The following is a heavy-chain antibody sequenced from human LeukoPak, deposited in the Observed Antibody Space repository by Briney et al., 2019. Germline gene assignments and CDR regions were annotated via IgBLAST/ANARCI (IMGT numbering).Heavy chain of an antibody. CDR3: TTDWKYSSGWYWAPSIIRLDEEGY. V-gene: IGHV3-74*01. CDR2: INSDGSST. D-gene: IGHD6-19*01. Sequence: GGSLRLSCAASGFTFSSYWMHWVRQAPGKGLVWVSRINSDGSSTNYADSVKGRFTIPRDNAKNTLYLQMNSLKTEDTAVYYCTTDWKYSSGWYWAPSIIRLDEEGYWGQGTLVTVSS. CDR1: GFTFSSYW. J-gene: IGHJ4*02.